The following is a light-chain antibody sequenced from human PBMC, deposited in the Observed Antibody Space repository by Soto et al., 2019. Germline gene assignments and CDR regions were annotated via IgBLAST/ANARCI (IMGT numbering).Light chain of an antibody. CDR2: DVS. V-gene: IGLV2-14*03. J-gene: IGLJ1*01. Sequence: QSALTQPASVSGSPGQSITVSCTGTSSDVGVYDYVSWYQQHPGKAPKLIIYDVSNRPSGVSDLFSGSKTGNTAPLTISGIQAEDAADYHCRSYTRSITVFVFGSGTKVTVL. CDR1: SSDVGVYDY. CDR3: RSYTRSITVFV.